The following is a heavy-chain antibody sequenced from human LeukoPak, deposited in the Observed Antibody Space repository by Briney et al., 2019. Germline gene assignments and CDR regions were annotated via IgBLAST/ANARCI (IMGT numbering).Heavy chain of an antibody. CDR2: IYRGGAT. V-gene: IGHV3-66*01. D-gene: IGHD3/OR15-3a*01. CDR3: AREMDPAPDY. CDR1: GFIGSDGF. J-gene: IGHJ4*02. Sequence: GGSLRLSCASSGFIGSDGFMNWGRQAPGKGLEWLSVIYRGGATYYADSVKGRFIISRDSSKNTWHLQLNSLRAEETAVYYCAREMDPAPDYWGQGTLVTVSS.